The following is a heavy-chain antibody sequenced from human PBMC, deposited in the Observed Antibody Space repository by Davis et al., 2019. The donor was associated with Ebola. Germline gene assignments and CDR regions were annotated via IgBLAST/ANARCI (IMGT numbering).Heavy chain of an antibody. J-gene: IGHJ4*02. CDR3: GKGSRSGYYSDY. Sequence: GESLKISCAASGFTFSSYGMYWVRRAPGKGLEWVTFIRDDGSNKNYADFVKGRFTVSRDNSKNTLYLQMNGLRPEDTAVYYCGKGSRSGYYSDYWGQGTLVTVSS. V-gene: IGHV3-30*02. CDR2: IRDDGSNK. CDR1: GFTFSSYG. D-gene: IGHD3-22*01.